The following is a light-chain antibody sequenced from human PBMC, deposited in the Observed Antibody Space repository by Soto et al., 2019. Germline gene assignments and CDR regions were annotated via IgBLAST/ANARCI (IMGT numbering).Light chain of an antibody. CDR1: QSVSSSY. CDR2: GAS. CDR3: QQYGSSPRT. J-gene: IGKJ1*01. V-gene: IGKV3-20*01. Sequence: VLTQAQGTLSLSPGDRATLSGRALQSVSSSYSAWYQQKPGEAPRLLIYGASSRATGIPDRFSGSGSVTDCTLTISRLGHEDVAVYYCQQYGSSPRTFGQGTKVEIK.